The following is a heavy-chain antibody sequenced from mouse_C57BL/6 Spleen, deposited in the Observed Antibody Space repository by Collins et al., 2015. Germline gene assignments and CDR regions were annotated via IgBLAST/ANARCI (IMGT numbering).Heavy chain of an antibody. V-gene: IGHV1-64*01. CDR2: IHPNSGST. CDR3: ASYGSSPLAMDY. Sequence: QVQLQQPGAELVKPGASVKLSCKASGYTFTSYWMHWVKQRPGQGLEWIGMIHPNSGSTNYNEKFKSKATLTVDKSSSTAYMQLSSLTSEDSAVYYCASYGSSPLAMDYWGQGTSVTVSS. CDR1: GYTFTSYW. D-gene: IGHD1-1*01. J-gene: IGHJ4*01.